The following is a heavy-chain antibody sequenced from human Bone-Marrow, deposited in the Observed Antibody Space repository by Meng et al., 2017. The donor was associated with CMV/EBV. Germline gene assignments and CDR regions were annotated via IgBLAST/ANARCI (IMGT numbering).Heavy chain of an antibody. CDR3: ASEYCSSTSCQDY. CDR2: ISSSGSTI. Sequence: GESLKISCAASGFTFSSYWMSWVRQAPGKGLEWVSYISSSGSTIYYADSVKGRFTISRDNAKNSLYLQMNSLRAEDTAVYYCASEYCSSTSCQDYWGQGTLVTVSS. V-gene: IGHV3-48*04. J-gene: IGHJ4*02. D-gene: IGHD2-2*01. CDR1: GFTFSSYW.